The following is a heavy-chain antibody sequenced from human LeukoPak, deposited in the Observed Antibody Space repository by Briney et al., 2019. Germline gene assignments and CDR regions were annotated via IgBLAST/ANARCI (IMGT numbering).Heavy chain of an antibody. CDR3: AKDSGPGSAYCGGDCYWVRSYYYYGMDV. Sequence: GGSLRLSCPASGFTFDDYAMHWVRQAPGKGLEWVSGISWNSGSLGYADSVKGRFTISRDNAKNSLYLQMNSLRAEDTALYYCAKDSGPGSAYCGGDCYWVRSYYYYGMDVWGQGTTVTVSS. CDR1: GFTFDDYA. D-gene: IGHD2-21*02. J-gene: IGHJ6*02. V-gene: IGHV3-9*01. CDR2: ISWNSGSL.